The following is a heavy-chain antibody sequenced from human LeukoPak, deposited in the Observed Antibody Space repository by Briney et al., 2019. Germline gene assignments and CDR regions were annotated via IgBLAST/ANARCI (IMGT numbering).Heavy chain of an antibody. CDR2: IYHNGNT. V-gene: IGHV4-30-2*01. CDR3: ASGGYSYGFDY. CDR1: GGSISSGDYS. D-gene: IGHD5-18*01. J-gene: IGHJ4*02. Sequence: PSETLSLTCAVSGGSISSGDYSWSWIRQPPGKGLEWIGYIYHNGNTYYSPSLKSRVTISVDRSKNQLSLKLSSVTAADTAMYYCASGGYSYGFDYWGQGTLVTVSS.